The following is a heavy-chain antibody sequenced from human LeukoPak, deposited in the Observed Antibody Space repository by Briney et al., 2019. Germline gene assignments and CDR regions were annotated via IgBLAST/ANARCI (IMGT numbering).Heavy chain of an antibody. Sequence: GASVKVSCKASGYTFTSYGISWVRQAPGQGLEWMGWISAYNGNTNYAQKLQGRDTMTTDTSTSTAYMELRSLRSDDTAVYYCARGEGLIVPAAMDFDYWGQGTLVTVSS. V-gene: IGHV1-18*01. CDR1: GYTFTSYG. J-gene: IGHJ4*02. CDR3: ARGEGLIVPAAMDFDY. D-gene: IGHD2-2*01. CDR2: ISAYNGNT.